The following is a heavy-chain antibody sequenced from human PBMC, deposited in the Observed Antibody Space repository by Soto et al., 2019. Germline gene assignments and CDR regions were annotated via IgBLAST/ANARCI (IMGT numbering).Heavy chain of an antibody. Sequence: PGGSLRLSCAASGFTFSSYAMSWIRQPPGKGLEWIGEINHSGSTNYNPSLKSRVTISVDTSKNQFSLKLSSVTAADTAVYYCARGTQMGSYNWFDPWGQGTLVTVSS. CDR2: INHSGST. J-gene: IGHJ5*02. D-gene: IGHD3-16*01. CDR1: GFTFSSYA. V-gene: IGHV4-34*01. CDR3: ARGTQMGSYNWFDP.